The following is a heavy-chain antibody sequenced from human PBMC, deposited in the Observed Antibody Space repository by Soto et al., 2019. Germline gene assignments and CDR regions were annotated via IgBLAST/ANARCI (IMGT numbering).Heavy chain of an antibody. CDR2: INTGNGNT. Sequence: QVQLVQSGAEVKKPGASVKVSCKASGYTFTRYAMHWVRQAPGQGLEWMGWINTGNGNTHYSQKFQGRVTFTRDASATTAYMELSSLTSEDTAVYDCARNVDYFDPWGQGTLVTVSS. D-gene: IGHD4-17*01. CDR3: ARNVDYFDP. V-gene: IGHV1-3*04. CDR1: GYTFTRYA. J-gene: IGHJ5*02.